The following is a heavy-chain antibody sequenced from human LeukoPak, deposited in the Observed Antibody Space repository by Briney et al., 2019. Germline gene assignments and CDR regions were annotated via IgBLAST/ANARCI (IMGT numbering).Heavy chain of an antibody. J-gene: IGHJ4*02. D-gene: IGHD3-22*01. CDR3: ARAAHYYDSSGPDY. Sequence: GGSLRLSCVVSGITLSNYGMRWVRQAPGKGLEWVSGISERGGSTNYADSVKGRFTISRDNSKNTLYLQMNSLRAEDTAVYYCARAAHYYDSSGPDYWGQGTLVTVSS. CDR1: GITLSNYG. V-gene: IGHV3-23*01. CDR2: ISERGGST.